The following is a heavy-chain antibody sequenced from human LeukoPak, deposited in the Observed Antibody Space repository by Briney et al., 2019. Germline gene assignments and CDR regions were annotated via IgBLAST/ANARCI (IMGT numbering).Heavy chain of an antibody. V-gene: IGHV3-33*01. CDR1: GFTFSGYG. J-gene: IGHJ4*02. D-gene: IGHD4-17*01. Sequence: PGGSLRLSCAASGFTFSGYGMHGLRQAPGQGLEWVAVIWSDASNEYYADSVKGRFTISRDNSKNTLYLQMNSLRAEDTAMYYCARDLGGTTVTPGVVDYWGQGTLVTVSS. CDR2: IWSDASNE. CDR3: ARDLGGTTVTPGVVDY.